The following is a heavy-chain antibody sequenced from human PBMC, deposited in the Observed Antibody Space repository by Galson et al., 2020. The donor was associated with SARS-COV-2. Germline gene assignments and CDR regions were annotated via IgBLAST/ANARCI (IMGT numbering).Heavy chain of an antibody. CDR3: ARDGTAMVTNGFDI. Sequence: ASVKVSCKASGYTFSSYGITWMRQAPGQGLEWMGWISTYSGDATYAQKFQGRVTMTRDTSISIAYMELSRLRSDDTAVYYCARDGTAMVTNGFDIWGQGTMVTVSS. J-gene: IGHJ3*02. CDR1: GYTFSSYG. D-gene: IGHD5-18*01. CDR2: ISTYSGDA. V-gene: IGHV1-2*02.